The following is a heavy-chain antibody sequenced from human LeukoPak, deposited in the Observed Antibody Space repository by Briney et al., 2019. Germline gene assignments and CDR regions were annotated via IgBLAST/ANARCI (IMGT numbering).Heavy chain of an antibody. CDR2: ISYDGSNK. CDR3: AAGYCSSTSCYGYYGMDV. V-gene: IGHV3-30*03. Sequence: PGRSLRLSCAASGFTFSSYGMHWVRQAPGKGLEWVAVISYDGSNKYYADSVKGRFTISRDNSKNTLYLQMNSLRAEDTAVYYCAAGYCSSTSCYGYYGMDVWGQGTTVTVSS. D-gene: IGHD2-2*01. J-gene: IGHJ6*02. CDR1: GFTFSSYG.